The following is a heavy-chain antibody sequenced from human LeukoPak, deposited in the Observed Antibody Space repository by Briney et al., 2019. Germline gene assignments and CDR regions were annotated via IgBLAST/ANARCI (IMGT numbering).Heavy chain of an antibody. Sequence: PSETLSLTCAVYGGSFSGYYWSWIRQPPGKGLEWIWEINHSGSTNYNPSLKSRVTISVDTSKNQFSLKLRSVTAADTAVYYCARCPGYYYGSGSYFSFWGQGTLVTVSS. CDR1: GGSFSGYY. CDR2: INHSGST. CDR3: ARCPGYYYGSGSYFSF. J-gene: IGHJ4*02. V-gene: IGHV4-34*01. D-gene: IGHD3-10*01.